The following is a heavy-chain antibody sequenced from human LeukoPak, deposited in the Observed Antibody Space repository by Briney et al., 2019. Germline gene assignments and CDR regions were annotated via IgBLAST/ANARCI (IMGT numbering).Heavy chain of an antibody. CDR2: FDPEDGET. CDR1: GYTLTELS. J-gene: IGHJ2*01. V-gene: IGHV1-24*01. Sequence: ASVKVSCKXSGYTLTELSMHWVRQAPGKGLEWMGCFDPEDGETIYSQKFQGRVTMTEDTSTDTAYMELSSLRSEDTAVYYCATAWVSLVPAEPTDDKSYWYFDLWGRGTLVTVSS. D-gene: IGHD2-2*01. CDR3: ATAWVSLVPAEPTDDKSYWYFDL.